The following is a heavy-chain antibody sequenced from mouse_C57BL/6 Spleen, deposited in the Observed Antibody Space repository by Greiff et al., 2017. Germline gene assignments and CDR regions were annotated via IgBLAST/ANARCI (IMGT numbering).Heavy chain of an antibody. V-gene: IGHV2-4*01. CDR3: AKRERYYAMDY. CDR2: IWSGGST. Sequence: VQRVESGPGLVQPSQSLSITCTVSGFSLTSYGVHWVRQPPGKGLEWLGVIWSGGSTDYNAAFISRLSISKDNSKSQVFFKMNSLQADDTAIYYCAKRERYYAMDYWGQGTSVTVSS. CDR1: GFSLTSYG. J-gene: IGHJ4*01.